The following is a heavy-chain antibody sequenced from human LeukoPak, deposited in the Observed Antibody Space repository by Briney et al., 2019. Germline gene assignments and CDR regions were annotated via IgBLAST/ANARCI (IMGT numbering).Heavy chain of an antibody. V-gene: IGHV3-23*01. CDR1: GFTLRSYA. J-gene: IGHJ4*02. CDR2: ISASGGNT. Sequence: GGSLRLSCAASGFTLRSYAKMWVRQTPGKGLEWVSGISASGGNTNYADSVKGRFTISRDNSKNTLYLQLNSLRAEDTAVYYCAKDGKKYGSTWDFDYWGQGTLVTVSS. D-gene: IGHD6-13*01. CDR3: AKDGKKYGSTWDFDY.